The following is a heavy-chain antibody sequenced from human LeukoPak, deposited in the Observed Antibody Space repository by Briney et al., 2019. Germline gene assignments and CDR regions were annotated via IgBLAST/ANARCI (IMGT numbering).Heavy chain of an antibody. D-gene: IGHD1-1*01. CDR3: ARDVPGTTGTTVLYY. CDR2: ISSSSSYI. CDR1: GFTFSSYN. J-gene: IGHJ4*02. V-gene: IGHV3-21*01. Sequence: GGSLRLSCAASGFTFSSYNMNWVRQAPGKGLEWVSSISSSSSYIYYADSVKGRFTISRDNAKNSLYLQMNSLRAEDTAVYYCARDVPGTTGTTVLYYWGQGTLVTVSS.